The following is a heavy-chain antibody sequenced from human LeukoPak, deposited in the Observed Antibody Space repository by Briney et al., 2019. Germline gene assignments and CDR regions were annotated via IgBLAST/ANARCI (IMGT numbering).Heavy chain of an antibody. D-gene: IGHD5-12*01. CDR2: ISYDGTNK. J-gene: IGHJ4*02. CDR3: AKAADSGYEDY. Sequence: RSLRLSCAASGFTFSDYGMHWVRQAPGEGLEWVAVISYDGTNKYYADSVKGRFTISRDNSKNTLYLQMNSLRAEDTAVYYCAKAADSGYEDYWGQGTLVTVSS. V-gene: IGHV3-30*18. CDR1: GFTFSDYG.